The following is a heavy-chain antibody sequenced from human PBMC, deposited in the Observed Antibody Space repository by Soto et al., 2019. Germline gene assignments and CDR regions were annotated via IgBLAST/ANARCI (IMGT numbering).Heavy chain of an antibody. Sequence: QVQLVQSGAEVKKPGSSVKVSCKASGGTFNSYTISWVRQAPGQGLEWMGGIIPVFGSGSYAQKFQDRLTIPADESTSTVYMALSSLKSEDTAVYYCGKITGDPTWGQGTLITVSS. CDR2: IIPVFGSG. V-gene: IGHV1-69*01. J-gene: IGHJ5*02. D-gene: IGHD1-20*01. CDR1: GGTFNSYT. CDR3: GKITGDPT.